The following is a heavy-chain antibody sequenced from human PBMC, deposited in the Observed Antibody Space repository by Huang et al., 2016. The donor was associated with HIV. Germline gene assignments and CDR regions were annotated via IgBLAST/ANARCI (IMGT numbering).Heavy chain of an antibody. CDR3: ATLPPVNYGRSGGRVRDY. V-gene: IGHV1-8*01. CDR2: MNPNIGNT. Sequence: QVQLVQSGAEVKKPGASVKVSCKASGYTFSNYDINWVRQAPGQGLEWRGWMNPNIGNTGYARKFQGRVTMTRSTAISTAYMELSRLRFEDTAVYYCATLPPVNYGRSGGRVRDYWGQGSLVTVSS. J-gene: IGHJ4*02. CDR1: GYTFSNYD. D-gene: IGHD2-15*01.